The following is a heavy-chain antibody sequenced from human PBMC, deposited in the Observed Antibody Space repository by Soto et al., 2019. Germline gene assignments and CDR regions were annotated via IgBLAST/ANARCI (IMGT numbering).Heavy chain of an antibody. Sequence: AGGSLRLSCAASGFTFSSYAMHWVRQAPGKGLEWVAVISYDGSNKYYADSVKGRFTISRDNSKNTLYLQMNSLRAEDTAVYYCARDSSSWYRGHFDYWGQGTLVTVSS. D-gene: IGHD6-13*01. CDR2: ISYDGSNK. J-gene: IGHJ4*02. V-gene: IGHV3-30-3*01. CDR1: GFTFSSYA. CDR3: ARDSSSWYRGHFDY.